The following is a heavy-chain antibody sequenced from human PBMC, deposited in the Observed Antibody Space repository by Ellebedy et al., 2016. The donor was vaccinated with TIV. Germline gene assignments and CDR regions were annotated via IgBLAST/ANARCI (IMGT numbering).Heavy chain of an antibody. CDR2: INPNSGDT. D-gene: IGHD5-12*01. V-gene: IGHV1-2*02. CDR3: AKDRGGGGYSGYETEPYYYYGMDV. CDR1: GYTFTNYG. J-gene: IGHJ6*02. Sequence: ASVKVSCKASGYTFTNYGISWVRQAPGQGLEWMGGINPNSGDTNYAQKFQGRVTMTRDTSINTAYMELSSLRFDDTAMYYCAKDRGGGGYSGYETEPYYYYGMDVWGQGTTVTVSS.